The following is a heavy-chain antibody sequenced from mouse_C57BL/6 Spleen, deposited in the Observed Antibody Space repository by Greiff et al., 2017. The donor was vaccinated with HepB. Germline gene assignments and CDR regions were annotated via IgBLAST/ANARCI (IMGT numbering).Heavy chain of an antibody. CDR1: GFTFSSYA. J-gene: IGHJ4*01. CDR2: ISDGGSYT. D-gene: IGHD6-2*01. Sequence: DVKLVESGGGLVKPGGSLKLSCAASGFTFSSYAMSWVRQTPEKRLEWVATISDGGSYTYYPDNVKGRFTISRDNAKNNLYLQMSHLKSEDTAMYYCARDESLLTSHAMDYWGQGTSVTVSS. V-gene: IGHV5-4*01. CDR3: ARDESLLTSHAMDY.